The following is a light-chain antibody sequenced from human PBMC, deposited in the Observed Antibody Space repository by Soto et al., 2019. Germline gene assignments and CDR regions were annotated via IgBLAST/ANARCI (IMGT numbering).Light chain of an antibody. J-gene: IGKJ4*01. V-gene: IGKV1D-12*01. CDR2: ASS. CDR3: QQADSFPLT. Sequence: DIQITQSPSSVSASVGDRVTITCRARQGISSWLAWYQQKPGKAPKLLIYASSSVQSGVPSRLSGSGSGTDVTLTISSLQPEDFAPYYCQQADSFPLTFGGGTKVEIK. CDR1: QGISSW.